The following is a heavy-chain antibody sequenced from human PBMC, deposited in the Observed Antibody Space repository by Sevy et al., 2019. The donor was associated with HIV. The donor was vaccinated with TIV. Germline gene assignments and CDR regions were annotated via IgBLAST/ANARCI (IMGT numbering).Heavy chain of an antibody. Sequence: ASVKVSCKASGYTFTNYYIHWVRQAPGQGLEWMGVINPSGGSTNYAQKFQGRVTLTRDTSTTTVYMGLSSLRSEDTAVYYCARDRYAGGDFDYWGQEPWSPSPQ. J-gene: IGHJ4*01. CDR1: GYTFTNYY. CDR2: INPSGGST. CDR3: ARDRYAGGDFDY. V-gene: IGHV1-46*01. D-gene: IGHD2-2*01.